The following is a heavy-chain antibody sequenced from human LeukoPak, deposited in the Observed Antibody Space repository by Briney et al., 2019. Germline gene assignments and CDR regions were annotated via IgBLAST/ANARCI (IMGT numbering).Heavy chain of an antibody. CDR1: GYTFTSYD. CDR3: ARGQTNYDSWSGYYTDYGMDV. J-gene: IGHJ6*02. V-gene: IGHV1-8*01. CDR2: MNPNSGNT. Sequence: GASVKVSCKASGYTFTSYDINWVRQATGQGLEWMGWMNPNSGNTGYAQKFQGRVTMTRNTSISTAYMELSSLRSEDTAVYYCARGQTNYDSWSGYYTDYGMDVWGQGTTVTVSS. D-gene: IGHD3-3*01.